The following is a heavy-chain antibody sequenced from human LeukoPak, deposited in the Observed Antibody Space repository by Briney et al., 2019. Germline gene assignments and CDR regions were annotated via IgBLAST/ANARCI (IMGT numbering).Heavy chain of an antibody. CDR2: IKQDGGEK. D-gene: IGHD6-13*01. V-gene: IGHV3-7*01. CDR3: ARDGTAAGLYFDL. CDR1: GFTFSSYW. Sequence: GGSLILSCAVSGFTFSSYWMNWVRQAPGKALEWVASIKQDGGEKSYVDSVKGRFTISRDNAKNSLYLQMSSLRAEDTAVYYCARDGTAAGLYFDLWGQGTLVTVSS. J-gene: IGHJ4*01.